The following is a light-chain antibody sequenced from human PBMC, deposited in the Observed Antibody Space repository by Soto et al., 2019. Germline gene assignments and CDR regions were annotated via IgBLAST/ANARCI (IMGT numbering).Light chain of an antibody. CDR2: SNN. CDR1: SSNIGSNT. CDR3: AAWDDSLNGPV. Sequence: QSVLTQPPSASGTPGQGVTISCSGSSSNIGSNTVNWYQQLPGTAPKLLIYSNNQRPSGVPDRFSGSKSGTSASLAISGLQSEDEADYYCAAWDDSLNGPVFGGGTQLTVL. V-gene: IGLV1-44*01. J-gene: IGLJ2*01.